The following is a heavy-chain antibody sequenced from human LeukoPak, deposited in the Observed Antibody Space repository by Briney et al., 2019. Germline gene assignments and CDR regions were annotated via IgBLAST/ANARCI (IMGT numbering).Heavy chain of an antibody. CDR1: GFTFSSYG. CDR3: AKGTVGAYEIDY. Sequence: GGSLRLSCAASGFTFSSYGLHWVRQAPGRGLEWVAFIRYDGNNKYYADSAKGRFTISRDNSKNTLYLQMNSLRTEDTAVYYCAKGTVGAYEIDYWGQGTLVTVSS. V-gene: IGHV3-30*02. CDR2: IRYDGNNK. D-gene: IGHD1-26*01. J-gene: IGHJ4*02.